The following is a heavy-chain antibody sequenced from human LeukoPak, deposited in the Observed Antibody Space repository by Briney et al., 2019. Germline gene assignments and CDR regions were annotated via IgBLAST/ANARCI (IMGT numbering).Heavy chain of an antibody. D-gene: IGHD2-15*01. V-gene: IGHV3-66*01. Sequence: GGSLRLSCAASGFSVSSDYMSWVRQAPGKGLEWVSSIYSGGKTLYADSVKDRFTISRGNSENTLHLQMTSLRVEDAAMYYCARDLVVAGTYGFGNWGQGTLVTVSS. J-gene: IGHJ4*02. CDR1: GFSVSSDY. CDR3: ARDLVVAGTYGFGN. CDR2: IYSGGKT.